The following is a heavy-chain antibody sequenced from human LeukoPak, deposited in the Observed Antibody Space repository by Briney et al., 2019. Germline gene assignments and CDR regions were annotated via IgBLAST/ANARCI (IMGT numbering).Heavy chain of an antibody. CDR3: ARAPYCSGGSCYSKTLDY. J-gene: IGHJ4*02. V-gene: IGHV3-30*03. D-gene: IGHD2-15*01. Sequence: GGPLRLSCAASGFTFSSYGMHWVRQAPGKGLEWVAVISYDGSNKYYADSVKGRFTISRDNSKNTLYLQMNSLRSDDTAVYYCARAPYCSGGSCYSKTLDYWGQGTLVTVSS. CDR2: ISYDGSNK. CDR1: GFTFSSYG.